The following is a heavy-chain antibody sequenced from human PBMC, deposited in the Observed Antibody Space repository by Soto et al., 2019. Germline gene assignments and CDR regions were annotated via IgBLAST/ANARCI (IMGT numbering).Heavy chain of an antibody. D-gene: IGHD3-10*01. V-gene: IGHV6-1*01. J-gene: IGHJ6*01. CDR2: TYYRSKWSN. CDR1: GDSVSSDSAA. CDR3: AGVPWFRGMDV. Sequence: SQTLSLTCAISGDSVSSDSAAWIWIRQSPSRGLEWLGRTYYRSKWSNDYAVSVKSRISIDPDTSKNQFSLQLYSMTPEDTAVYYCAGVPWFRGMDVWGQGTPVTV.